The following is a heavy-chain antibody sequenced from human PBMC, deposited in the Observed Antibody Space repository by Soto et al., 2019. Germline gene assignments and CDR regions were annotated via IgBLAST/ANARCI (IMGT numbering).Heavy chain of an antibody. CDR1: GFTVSSNY. CDR3: ARTYYGDYTLDY. V-gene: IGHV3-53*01. CDR2: IYSGGST. D-gene: IGHD4-17*01. Sequence: PGGSLRLSCAASGFTVSSNYMSWVRQAPGKGLEWVSVIYSGGSTYYADSVKGRFTISRDNSKNTLYLQMNSLRAEDTAVYYCARTYYGDYTLDYWGQGTLVTVSS. J-gene: IGHJ4*02.